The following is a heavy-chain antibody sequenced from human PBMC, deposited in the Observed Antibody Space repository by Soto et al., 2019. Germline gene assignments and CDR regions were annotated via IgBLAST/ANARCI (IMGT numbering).Heavy chain of an antibody. D-gene: IGHD6-13*01. CDR2: IYYSGST. Sequence: KPSETLSLTCTVSGGSISSYYWSWIRQPPGKGLEWIGYIYYSGSTNYNPSLKSRVTISVDTSKNQFSLKLSSVTAADTAVYYCARANAPGIAAAGTRLIWFDPWGQGTLVTVSS. J-gene: IGHJ5*02. CDR1: GGSISSYY. V-gene: IGHV4-59*01. CDR3: ARANAPGIAAAGTRLIWFDP.